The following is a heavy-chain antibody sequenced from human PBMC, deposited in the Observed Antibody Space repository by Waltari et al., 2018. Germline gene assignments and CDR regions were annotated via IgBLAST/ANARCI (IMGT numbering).Heavy chain of an antibody. CDR2: IYHSGST. Sequence: QVQLQESGPGLVKPSETLSLTCAVSGYSISSGYYWGWIRQPPGKGLEWIGSIYHSGSTYYNPSLKSRVTISVDTAKNQFSLKLSSVTAADTAVYYCARGPFIAAAAKTAYFDAFDIWGQGTMVTVSS. J-gene: IGHJ3*02. CDR3: ARGPFIAAAAKTAYFDAFDI. V-gene: IGHV4-38-2*01. D-gene: IGHD6-13*01. CDR1: GYSISSGYY.